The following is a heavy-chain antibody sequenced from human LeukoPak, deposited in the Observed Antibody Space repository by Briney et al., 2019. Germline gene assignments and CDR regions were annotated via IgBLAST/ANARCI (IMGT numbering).Heavy chain of an antibody. CDR3: ARHQYGSFDY. CDR2: IKEDGSEK. D-gene: IGHD4-17*01. CDR1: GFIFTNHW. Sequence: PGGSLRLSCVASGFIFTNHWMTWVRQAPGKGLEWVANIKEDGSEKYYVDSVKGRFTIFRDNAKNSLYLQMNSLTAEDTAVYHCARHQYGSFDYWGQGTLVTVSS. J-gene: IGHJ4*02. V-gene: IGHV3-7*01.